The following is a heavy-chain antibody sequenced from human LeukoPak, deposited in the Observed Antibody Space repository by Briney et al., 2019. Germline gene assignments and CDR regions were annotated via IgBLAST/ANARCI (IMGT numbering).Heavy chain of an antibody. CDR3: ARDNYYYDSSGSQPFDY. D-gene: IGHD3-22*01. CDR2: IYTSGNT. CDR1: GGSISSYY. Sequence: SETLSLTCTVSGGSISSYYWSWIRQPAGKGLEWIGRIYTSGNTNYNPSLKSRVTMSVDTSKNQFSLKLSSVTAADTAVYYCARDNYYYDSSGSQPFDYWGQGTLVTVSS. J-gene: IGHJ4*02. V-gene: IGHV4-4*07.